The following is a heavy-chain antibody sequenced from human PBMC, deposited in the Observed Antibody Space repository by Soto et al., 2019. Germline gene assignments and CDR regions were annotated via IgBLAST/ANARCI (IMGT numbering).Heavy chain of an antibody. CDR3: ARCPLITGTTFFGMDV. J-gene: IGHJ6*02. V-gene: IGHV5-10-1*01. CDR2: IDPSDSYT. D-gene: IGHD1-7*01. Sequence: GESLKISCKGSGYSFTSYWISWVRQMPGKGLEWMGRIDPSDSYTNYSPSSQGHVTISADKSISTAYLQWSSLKASDTAMYYCARCPLITGTTFFGMDVWGQGTTVTVSS. CDR1: GYSFTSYW.